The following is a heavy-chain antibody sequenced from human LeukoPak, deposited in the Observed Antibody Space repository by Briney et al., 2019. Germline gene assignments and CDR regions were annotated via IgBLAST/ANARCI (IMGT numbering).Heavy chain of an antibody. CDR3: ARVNERYSSSWYGGKDYYYYMDV. CDR2: INAGNGNT. CDR1: GYTFTSYA. D-gene: IGHD6-13*01. J-gene: IGHJ6*03. V-gene: IGHV1-3*01. Sequence: GASVKVSCKASGYTFTSYAMHWVRQAPGQRLEWMGWINAGNGNTKYSQKFQGRVTITRDTSASTAYMELSSLRSEDTAVYYCARVNERYSSSWYGGKDYYYYMDVWGKGTTVTVSS.